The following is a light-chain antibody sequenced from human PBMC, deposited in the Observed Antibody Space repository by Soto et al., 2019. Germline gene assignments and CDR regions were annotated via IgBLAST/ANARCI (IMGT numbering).Light chain of an antibody. J-gene: IGKJ4*01. Sequence: DIQMTQSPSSVSASVGDRVTMTCRASQDIRKWLSWYQQKPGKAPKVLIYDASSLQSGVPSRCSGSGSGTDFTLTISSLQPEDFATYYCLQANSFPLTFGGGTKVDIK. CDR1: QDIRKW. CDR2: DAS. CDR3: LQANSFPLT. V-gene: IGKV1-12*01.